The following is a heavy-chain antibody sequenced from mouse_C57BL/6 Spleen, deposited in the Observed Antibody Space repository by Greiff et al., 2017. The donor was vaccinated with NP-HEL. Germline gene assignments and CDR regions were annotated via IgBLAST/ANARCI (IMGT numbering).Heavy chain of an antibody. CDR1: GFTFSDYG. CDR3: AREGKKLGPYAMDY. Sequence: EVKLMESGGGLVKPGGSLKLSCAASGFTFSDYGMHWVRQAPEKGLEWVAYISSGSSTIYYADTVKGRFTISRDNAKNTLFLQMTSLRSEDTAMYYCAREGKKLGPYAMDYWGQGTSVTVSS. J-gene: IGHJ4*01. CDR2: ISSGSSTI. V-gene: IGHV5-17*01. D-gene: IGHD4-1*01.